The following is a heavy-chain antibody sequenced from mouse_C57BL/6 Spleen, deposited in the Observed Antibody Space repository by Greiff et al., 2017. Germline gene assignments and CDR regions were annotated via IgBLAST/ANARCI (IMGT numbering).Heavy chain of an antibody. Sequence: DVMLVESGGGLVKPGGSLKLSCAASGFTFSDYGMHWVSQAPEKGLEWVAYISSGSSTIYYADTVKGRFTISRDNAKNTLFLQMTSLRSEDTAMYYCARTGNRAWFACWGQGTLVTVSA. CDR1: GFTFSDYG. J-gene: IGHJ3*01. V-gene: IGHV5-17*01. D-gene: IGHD2-1*01. CDR2: ISSGSSTI. CDR3: ARTGNRAWFAC.